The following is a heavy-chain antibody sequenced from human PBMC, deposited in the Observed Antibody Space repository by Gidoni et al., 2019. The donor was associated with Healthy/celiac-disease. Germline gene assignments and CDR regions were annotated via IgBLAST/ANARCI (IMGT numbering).Heavy chain of an antibody. V-gene: IGHV1-69*01. CDR3: ARGETSGWSIYYYGMDV. J-gene: IGHJ6*02. D-gene: IGHD6-19*01. CDR2: IIPIFGTA. CDR1: GGTFSSYA. Sequence: QVQLVQSGAEVKKPGSSVKVSCKASGGTFSSYAISWVRQAPGQGLEWMGGIIPIFGTANYAQKFQGRVTITADESTSTAYMELSSLRSEDTAVYYCARGETSGWSIYYYGMDVWGQGTTVTVSS.